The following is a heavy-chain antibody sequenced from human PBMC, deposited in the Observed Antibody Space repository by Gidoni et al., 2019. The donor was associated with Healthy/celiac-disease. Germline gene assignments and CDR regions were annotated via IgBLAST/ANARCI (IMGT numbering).Heavy chain of an antibody. CDR2: ISGSGGST. CDR1: GFPFSSYA. J-gene: IGHJ4*02. Sequence: EVQLLESGGGLVPPGGSLSLSCAASGFPFSSYAMSWVRQAPGKGLEWVSAISGSGGSTYYADSVKGRFTISRDNSKNTLYLQMNSLRAEDTAVYYCAKRGGDGYNYFDYWGQGTLVTVSS. CDR3: AKRGGDGYNYFDY. D-gene: IGHD2-21*01. V-gene: IGHV3-23*01.